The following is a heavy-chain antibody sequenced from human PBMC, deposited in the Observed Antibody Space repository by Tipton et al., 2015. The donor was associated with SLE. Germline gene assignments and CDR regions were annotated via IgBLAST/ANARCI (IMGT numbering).Heavy chain of an antibody. D-gene: IGHD3-16*01. J-gene: IGHJ4*02. CDR1: GDSLSSGSYY. V-gene: IGHV3-7*01. Sequence: LSLTCTVSGDSLSSGSYYLSWIRQPPGKGLEWVANIKYDGGEKYHLHSVAGRFTISRDNARNSLFLQMNSLRADDTAVYFCGRERPGGATALDSWGQGTPVTVSS. CDR2: IKYDGGEK. CDR3: GRERPGGATALDS.